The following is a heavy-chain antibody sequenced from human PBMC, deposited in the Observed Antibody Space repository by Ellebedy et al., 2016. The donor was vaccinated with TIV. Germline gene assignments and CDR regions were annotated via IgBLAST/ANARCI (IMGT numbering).Heavy chain of an antibody. V-gene: IGHV4-31*03. CDR3: AREGYYYDSSGYYYYYYGMDV. CDR1: GGSISSGGYY. J-gene: IGHJ6*02. Sequence: MPSETLSLTCTVSGGSISSGGYYWSWIRQHPGKGLEWIGYIYYSGSTYYNPSLKSRVTISVDTSKNQFSLKLSSVTAADTAVYYCAREGYYYDSSGYYYYYYGMDVWGQGTTVTVSS. D-gene: IGHD3-22*01. CDR2: IYYSGST.